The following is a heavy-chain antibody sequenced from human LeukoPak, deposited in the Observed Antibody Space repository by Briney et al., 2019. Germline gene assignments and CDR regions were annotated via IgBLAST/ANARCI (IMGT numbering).Heavy chain of an antibody. CDR2: IYYSGST. J-gene: IGHJ3*02. CDR3: ARYRVREGVFDAFDI. Sequence: KPSETLSLTCTVSGGSISSSSYYWGWIRQPPGKGLEWIGSIYYSGSTYYNPSLKSRVTISVDTSKNQFSLKLSSVTAADTAVYYCARYRVREGVFDAFDIWGQGTMVTVSS. D-gene: IGHD3-10*01. CDR1: GGSISSSSYY. V-gene: IGHV4-39*01.